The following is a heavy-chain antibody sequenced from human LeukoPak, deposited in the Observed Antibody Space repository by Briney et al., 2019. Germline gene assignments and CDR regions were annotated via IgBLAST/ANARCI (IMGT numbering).Heavy chain of an antibody. Sequence: KPSETLSLTCTVSGGSISSYYWSWNRQPPGKGLEWIGYIYYSGSTNYNPSLKSRVTISVDTSKNQFSLKLSSVTAADTAVYYCARGCSSTNDAFDIWGQGTMVTVSS. D-gene: IGHD2-2*01. CDR3: ARGCSSTNDAFDI. CDR1: GGSISSYY. J-gene: IGHJ3*02. V-gene: IGHV4-59*01. CDR2: IYYSGST.